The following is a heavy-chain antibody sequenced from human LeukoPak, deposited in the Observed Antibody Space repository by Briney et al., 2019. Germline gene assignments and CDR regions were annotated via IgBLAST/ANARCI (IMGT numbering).Heavy chain of an antibody. CDR3: ARAQTYYDILTGYSPGAFDI. Sequence: LSLTCTVSGGSISSYYWSWIRQAPGKGLEWVSYISSSGSTICYADSVKGRSTISRDNAKNSLYLQMNSLRAEDTAVYYCARAQTYYDILTGYSPGAFDIWGQGTMVTVSS. V-gene: IGHV3-11*01. CDR1: GGSISSYY. J-gene: IGHJ3*02. D-gene: IGHD3-9*01. CDR2: ISSSGSTI.